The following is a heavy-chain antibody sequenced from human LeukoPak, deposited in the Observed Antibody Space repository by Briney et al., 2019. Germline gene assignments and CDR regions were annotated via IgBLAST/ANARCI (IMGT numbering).Heavy chain of an antibody. Sequence: SETLSLTCAVYGGSFSGYYWSWIRQPPGKGLEWVGEINRSGGTNYNPSLKSRVAVSVDTSKNQFSLKLSSVTAADTAVYYCARRLRAFGYYYYAMDVWGQGTTVTVSS. CDR3: ARRLRAFGYYYYAMDV. CDR1: GGSFSGYY. CDR2: INRSGGT. D-gene: IGHD2/OR15-2a*01. V-gene: IGHV4-34*01. J-gene: IGHJ6*02.